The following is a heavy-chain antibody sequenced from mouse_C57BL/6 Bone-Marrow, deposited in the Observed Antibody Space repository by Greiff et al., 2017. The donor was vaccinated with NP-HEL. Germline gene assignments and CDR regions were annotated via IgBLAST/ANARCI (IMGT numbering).Heavy chain of an antibody. V-gene: IGHV5-9-1*02. Sequence: DVHLVESGEGLVKPGGSLKLSCAASGFTFSSYALSWVRQTPEKRLEWVAYISSGGDYIYYAEPVKGRFTISRDNARNTLYLQMSSLKSEDTAMYYCTRYYGSSYERLYYFDYWGQGTTLTVSS. CDR3: TRYYGSSYERLYYFDY. CDR1: GFTFSSYA. CDR2: ISSGGDYI. D-gene: IGHD1-1*01. J-gene: IGHJ2*01.